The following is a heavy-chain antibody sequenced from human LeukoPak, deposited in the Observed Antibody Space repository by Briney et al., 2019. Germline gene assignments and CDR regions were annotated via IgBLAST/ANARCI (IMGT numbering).Heavy chain of an antibody. CDR1: GFTFSSYA. D-gene: IGHD3-3*01. J-gene: IGHJ5*02. V-gene: IGHV3-23*01. CDR3: AKAEIINDFWSGYYDWFDP. Sequence: GGSLRLSCAASGFTFSSYAMSWVRQAPGKGLEWVSAISGSGGSTYYADSVKGRFTISRDNSKNTLYLQMNSLRAEDTAVYYCAKAEIINDFWSGYYDWFDPWGQGTLVTVSS. CDR2: ISGSGGST.